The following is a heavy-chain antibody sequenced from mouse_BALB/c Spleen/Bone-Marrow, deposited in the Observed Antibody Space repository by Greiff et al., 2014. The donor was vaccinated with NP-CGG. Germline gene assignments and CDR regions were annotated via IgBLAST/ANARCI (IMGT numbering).Heavy chain of an antibody. CDR3: ARSYRFWYFDV. D-gene: IGHD2-14*01. J-gene: IGHJ1*01. V-gene: IGHV1S130*01. CDR2: IHPNSGNT. Sequence: VKLQESGSVLVRPGASVKLSCKASGYTFTSSWMHWAKQRPGQGLEWIGDIHPNSGNTNYNEKFRGKATLTVDTSSNTAYVDLSSLTSEDSAVYYCARSYRFWYFDVWGAGTTVTVSP. CDR1: GYTFTSSW.